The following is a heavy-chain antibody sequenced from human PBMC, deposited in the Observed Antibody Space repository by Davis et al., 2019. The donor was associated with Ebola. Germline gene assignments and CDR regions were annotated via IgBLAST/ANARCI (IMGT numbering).Heavy chain of an antibody. CDR2: INPSGGST. CDR3: ARAPYNWNYASYYGMDV. D-gene: IGHD1-7*01. J-gene: IGHJ6*02. Sequence: ASVKVSCKASGYTFTSYYMHWVRQAPGQGLEWMGIINPSGGSTSYAQKFQGRVTMTRDTSTSTVYMELSSLRSEDTAVYYCARAPYNWNYASYYGMDVWGQGTTVTVSS. CDR1: GYTFTSYY. V-gene: IGHV1-46*01.